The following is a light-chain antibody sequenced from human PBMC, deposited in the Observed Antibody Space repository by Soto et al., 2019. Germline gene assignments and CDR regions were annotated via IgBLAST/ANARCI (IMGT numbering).Light chain of an antibody. CDR1: QSISSW. Sequence: DIQMTQSPSTLSASVGDRVTITCRASQSISSWLAWYQQKPGKAPKLLIYDASSLESGVPSRFSGSGSGTEFTLTNSSLQPDDFATYYCQQYNTYPWTFGQGNKVQIK. J-gene: IGKJ1*01. CDR2: DAS. V-gene: IGKV1-5*01. CDR3: QQYNTYPWT.